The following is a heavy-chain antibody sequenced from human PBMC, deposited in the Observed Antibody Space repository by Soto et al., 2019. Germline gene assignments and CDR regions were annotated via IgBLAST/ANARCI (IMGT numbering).Heavy chain of an antibody. J-gene: IGHJ6*03. CDR2: IYYSGST. Sequence: QVQLQESGPGLVKPSETLSLTCTVSGGSISSYYWSWIRQPPGKGLEWIGYIYYSGSTNYNPSLKSRVTISVDTTKNQFSLKLSSVTAADTAVYYCARGLRYFAWGPDYYSMDVWGKGTTVTVSS. V-gene: IGHV4-59*01. D-gene: IGHD3-9*01. CDR1: GGSISSYY. CDR3: ARGLRYFAWGPDYYSMDV.